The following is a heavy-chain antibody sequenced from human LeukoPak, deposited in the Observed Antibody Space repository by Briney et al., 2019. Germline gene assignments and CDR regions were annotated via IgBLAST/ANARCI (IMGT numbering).Heavy chain of an antibody. CDR1: GGSISSYY. J-gene: IGHJ4*02. Sequence: ASETLSLTCTVSGGSISSYYWSWIRQPPGKGLEWIGYIYYSGSTNYNPSLKSRVTISVDTSKNQFSLKLSSVTAADTAVYYCSRCGSNPYCFGYWCQGTLVTVSS. CDR3: SRCGSNPYCFGY. CDR2: IYYSGST. V-gene: IGHV4-59*08. D-gene: IGHD6-25*01.